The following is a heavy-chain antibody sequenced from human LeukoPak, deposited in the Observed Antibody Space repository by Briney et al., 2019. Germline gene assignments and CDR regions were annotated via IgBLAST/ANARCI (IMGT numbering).Heavy chain of an antibody. CDR2: INHSGST. D-gene: IGHD5-18*01. Sequence: PSETLSLTCAVYGGSFSGYYWSWIRQPPGKGPEWIGEINHSGSTNYNPSLKSRVTISVDTSKNQFSLKLSSVTAADTAVYYCARRGYSRTRWYYYGMDVWGQGTTVTVSS. J-gene: IGHJ6*02. CDR1: GGSFSGYY. CDR3: ARRGYSRTRWYYYGMDV. V-gene: IGHV4-34*01.